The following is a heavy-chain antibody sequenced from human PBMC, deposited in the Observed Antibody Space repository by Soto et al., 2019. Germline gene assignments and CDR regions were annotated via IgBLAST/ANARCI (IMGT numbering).Heavy chain of an antibody. J-gene: IGHJ6*02. Sequence: GESLKISCKGYADSFSNYWINWVRQVPGKGLEWMGRIDPSDSYANYSPSFQGHVTISADKSISTVYMQWSSLKASDTAMYYCARASDLLGFYYGLDVWGQGTTVTVSS. CDR3: ARASDLLGFYYGLDV. D-gene: IGHD3-16*01. CDR2: IDPSDSYA. CDR1: ADSFSNYW. V-gene: IGHV5-10-1*01.